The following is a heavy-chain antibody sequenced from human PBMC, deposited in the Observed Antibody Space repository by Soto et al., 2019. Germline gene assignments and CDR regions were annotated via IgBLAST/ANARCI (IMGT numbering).Heavy chain of an antibody. V-gene: IGHV4-30-4*01. CDR1: GGSISSGDYY. CDR3: ARGPAYGDYLFVY. D-gene: IGHD4-17*01. CDR2: IYYSGST. Sequence: SETLSLTCTVSGGSISSGDYYWSWIRQHPGKGLEWIGYIYYSGSTYYNPSLKSRVTISVDTSKNQFSLKLSSVTAADTAVYYCARGPAYGDYLFVYWGPETMVTVSS. J-gene: IGHJ4*02.